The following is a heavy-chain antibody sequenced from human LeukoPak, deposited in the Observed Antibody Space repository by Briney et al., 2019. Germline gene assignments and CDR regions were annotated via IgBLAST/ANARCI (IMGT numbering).Heavy chain of an antibody. CDR1: GFTFSSYA. CDR3: AKRPMAGSGSSPNRHFDY. Sequence: GQSLRLSCAASGFTFSSYAMNWVRQAPGKGLEWVSIIRTSGSSIYYADSVKGRFTISRDNSKNTLYLQMNSLRAEDTAVYYCAKRPMAGSGSSPNRHFDYWGQGTLVTVSS. D-gene: IGHD1-26*01. V-gene: IGHV3-23*01. CDR2: IRTSGSSI. J-gene: IGHJ4*02.